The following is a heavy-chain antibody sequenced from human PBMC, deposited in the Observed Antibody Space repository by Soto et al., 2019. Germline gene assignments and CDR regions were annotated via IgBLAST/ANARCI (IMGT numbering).Heavy chain of an antibody. Sequence: GGSLRLSCAASGFTFTTYWMSWGRQAPGKGLEWVSYISSSGTTIYYADSVKGRFTISRDSSKNTVSLEMTSLRAEDTAVYYCAKGGRQWLVTSDFNYWGQGALVTVSS. CDR3: AKGGRQWLVTSDFNY. V-gene: IGHV3-48*01. D-gene: IGHD6-19*01. CDR1: GFTFTTYW. J-gene: IGHJ4*02. CDR2: ISSSGTTI.